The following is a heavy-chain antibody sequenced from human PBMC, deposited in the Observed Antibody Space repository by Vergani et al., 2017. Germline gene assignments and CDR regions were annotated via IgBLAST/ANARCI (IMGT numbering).Heavy chain of an antibody. J-gene: IGHJ4*02. CDR1: GFTFSSYS. CDR2: ISSRSSYI. Sequence: EVQLVESGGGLVKPGGSLRLSCAASGFTFSSYSMNGVRQAPGKGLEWVSSISSRSSYIYYADSVKGRFTISRENAKSSLYLQMNSRRDEDTAVYYCASWTRLQPSFDYWGQGTLVTVSS. V-gene: IGHV3-21*01. D-gene: IGHD4-11*01. CDR3: ASWTRLQPSFDY.